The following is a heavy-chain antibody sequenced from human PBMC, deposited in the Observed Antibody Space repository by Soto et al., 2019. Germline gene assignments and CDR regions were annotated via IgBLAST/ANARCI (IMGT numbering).Heavy chain of an antibody. CDR1: GFSLSTSGVG. D-gene: IGHD5-12*01. CDR3: AHGPVDMAPYGMDV. V-gene: IGHV2-5*01. Sequence: SGPTLVNPTQTLTLTCTFSGFSLSTSGVGVGWIRQPPGKALEWLALIYWNDDKRYSPSLKSRLTITKGTSKNQVVLTMTNMDPVDTATYYCAHGPVDMAPYGMDVWGQGTTVTVSS. J-gene: IGHJ6*02. CDR2: IYWNDDK.